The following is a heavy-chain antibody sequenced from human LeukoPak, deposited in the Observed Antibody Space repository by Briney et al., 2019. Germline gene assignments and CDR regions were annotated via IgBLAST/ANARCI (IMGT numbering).Heavy chain of an antibody. CDR3: ARERPGAFDI. CDR1: GGSISRGGYC. J-gene: IGHJ3*02. CDR2: IYHSGST. V-gene: IGHV4-30-2*01. Sequence: SQTLSLTCTVAGGSISRGGYCWSWFRQPPGNGLEWIGYIYHSGSTYYNPSLKSRVTISVDTSKNQFSLKLSSVTAADTAVYYCARERPGAFDIWGQGTMVTVSS.